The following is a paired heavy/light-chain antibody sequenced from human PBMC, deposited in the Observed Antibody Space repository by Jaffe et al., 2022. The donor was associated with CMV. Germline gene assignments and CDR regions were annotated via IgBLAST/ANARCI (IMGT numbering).Heavy chain of an antibody. Sequence: EVQLVESGGGLVQPGGSLRLSCSASGFTFSSYAMHWVRQAPGKGLEYVSAISSNGGSTYYADSVKGRFTISRDNSKNTLYLQMSSLRAEDTAVYYCVTEKTWYYYDSSGSRPIDYWGQGTLVTVSS. CDR2: ISSNGGST. J-gene: IGHJ4*02. CDR1: GFTFSSYA. CDR3: VTEKTWYYYDSSGSRPIDY. V-gene: IGHV3-64D*06. D-gene: IGHD3-22*01.
Light chain of an antibody. Sequence: EIVLTQSPDFQSVTPKEKVTITCRASQSIGSSLHWYQQKPDQSPKLLIKYASQSFSGVPSRFSGSGSGTDFTLTINSLEAEDAATYYCHQSSSLPPTFGQGTKVEIK. CDR2: YAS. J-gene: IGKJ1*01. CDR1: QSIGSS. CDR3: HQSSSLPPT. V-gene: IGKV6-21*01.